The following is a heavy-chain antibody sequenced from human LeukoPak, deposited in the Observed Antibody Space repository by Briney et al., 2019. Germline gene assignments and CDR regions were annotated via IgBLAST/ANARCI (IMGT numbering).Heavy chain of an antibody. J-gene: IGHJ4*02. Sequence: LEGSLRLSCAASGFIFNSFGMSWVRQAPGKGLEWLSYISSSSSTIYYADSVRGRFTISRDNAKNSLYLQINSLRADDTAVYYCARSHQRVGIEDYWGQGTLVTVSS. CDR1: GFIFNSFG. CDR2: ISSSSSTI. V-gene: IGHV3-48*04. CDR3: ARSHQRVGIEDY. D-gene: IGHD1-26*01.